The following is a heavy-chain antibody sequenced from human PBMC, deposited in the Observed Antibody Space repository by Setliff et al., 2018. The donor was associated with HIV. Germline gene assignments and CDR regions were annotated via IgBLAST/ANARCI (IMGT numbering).Heavy chain of an antibody. D-gene: IGHD1-26*01. CDR1: GFTFGDYD. Sequence: GGSLRLSCTPSGFTFGDYDMSWVRQAPGKGLEWVGFIRSKAYGGTTEYAASVKGRFTISRDDSKSIAYLQMNSLKTEDTAVYYCAKDLRRELRDWGVFDIWGQGTMVTVSS. J-gene: IGHJ3*02. CDR2: IRSKAYGGTT. V-gene: IGHV3-49*04. CDR3: AKDLRRELRDWGVFDI.